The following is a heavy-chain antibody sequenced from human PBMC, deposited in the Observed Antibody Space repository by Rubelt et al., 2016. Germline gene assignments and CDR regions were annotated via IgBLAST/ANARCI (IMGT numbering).Heavy chain of an antibody. D-gene: IGHD2-2*01. J-gene: IGHJ3*01. Sequence: QVQLQESGPGLVKSSETLSLTCSVSGGSVSNDYWSWIRQTPTKGLEWIGYVYYSGNTNYNPSLKSRVTMTIDMSKNQLSRKLGSVTAADTAVYYCARAPGYEDAFDLWGPGTRVSVAS. CDR3: ARAPGYEDAFDL. CDR1: GGSVSNDY. CDR2: VYYSGNT. V-gene: IGHV4-59*02.